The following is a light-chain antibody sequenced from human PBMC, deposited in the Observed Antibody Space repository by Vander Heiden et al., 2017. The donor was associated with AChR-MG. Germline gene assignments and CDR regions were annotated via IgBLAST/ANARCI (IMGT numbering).Light chain of an antibody. J-gene: IGLJ2*01. Sequence: QSVLTPPPSVSAATGQKVTISCSGSGSNIGNNYLSGYQHVPGTAPRLLIYDNNKRPPGIPDRFSGSKSGTSATLGITGLQTGDEADYYCDAWDSSLNAVVFGGGTKLTVL. V-gene: IGLV1-51*01. CDR3: DAWDSSLNAVV. CDR1: GSNIGNNY. CDR2: DNN.